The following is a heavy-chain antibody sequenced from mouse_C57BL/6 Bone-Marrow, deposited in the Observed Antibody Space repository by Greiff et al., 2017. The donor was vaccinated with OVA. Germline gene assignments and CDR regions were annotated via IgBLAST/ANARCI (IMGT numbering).Heavy chain of an antibody. CDR2: INPSSGYT. V-gene: IGHV1-4*01. Sequence: QVQLQQSGAELARPGASVKMSCKASGYTFTSYTMHWVKQRPGQGLEWIGYINPSSGYTKYNQKFKDKATLTADKSSSPAYMQLSSLTSEDSAVYYCGVTTVVAEAYWGQGTLVTVSA. D-gene: IGHD1-1*01. J-gene: IGHJ3*01. CDR3: GVTTVVAEAY. CDR1: GYTFTSYT.